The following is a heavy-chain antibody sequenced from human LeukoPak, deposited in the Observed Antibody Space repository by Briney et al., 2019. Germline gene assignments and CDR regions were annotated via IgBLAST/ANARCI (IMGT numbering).Heavy chain of an antibody. Sequence: GGSLRLSCAASGFTFSNFAMNWVRQAPGKGLEYVSGISSNGGSTYYADSVKGRFTISRDNSKNTLYLQMGSLRTEDMAVYYCAREGAWDWGQGTLVTVSS. CDR1: GFTFSNFA. J-gene: IGHJ4*02. V-gene: IGHV3-64*02. CDR2: ISSNGGST. CDR3: AREGAWD.